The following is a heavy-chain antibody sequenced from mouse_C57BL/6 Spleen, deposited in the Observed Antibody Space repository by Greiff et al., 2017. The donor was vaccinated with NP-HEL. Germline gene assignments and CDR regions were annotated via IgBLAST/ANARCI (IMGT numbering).Heavy chain of an antibody. CDR2: IYPRSGNT. CDR3: ARSYSNYVDYYYAMDY. D-gene: IGHD2-5*01. J-gene: IGHJ4*01. Sequence: QVHVQQSGAELARPGASVKLSCKASGYTFTSYGISWVKQRTGQGLEWIGEIYPRSGNTYYIEKFKGKATLTADKSSSTAYMELRSLTSEDSAVYFCARSYSNYVDYYYAMDYWGQGTSVTVAS. CDR1: GYTFTSYG. V-gene: IGHV1-81*01.